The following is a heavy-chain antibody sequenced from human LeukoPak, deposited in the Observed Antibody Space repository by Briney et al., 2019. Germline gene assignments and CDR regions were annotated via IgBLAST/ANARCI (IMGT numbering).Heavy chain of an antibody. CDR1: GGSISSYY. V-gene: IGHV4-4*07. J-gene: IGHJ4*02. CDR3: AREIGAGGTAGFDF. Sequence: SETLSLTCTVSGGSISSYYWSWIRQPAGKGLEWIGRIYSTGSTNYNPSLKSRVTMSVDPSKNQFSLRLRSVTAADTGVYYCAREIGAGGTAGFDFWGQGALVTVSS. D-gene: IGHD6-13*01. CDR2: IYSTGST.